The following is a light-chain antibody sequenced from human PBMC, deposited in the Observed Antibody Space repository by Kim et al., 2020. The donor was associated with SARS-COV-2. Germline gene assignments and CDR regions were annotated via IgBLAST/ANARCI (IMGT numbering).Light chain of an antibody. J-gene: IGLJ2*01. CDR3: AARDDTLNGHVV. V-gene: IGLV1-44*01. CDR2: SDN. Sequence: QRVTISCSGSSSNIGTSSANWYQQLPGTAPKLLIYSDNQRPSGVPDRFSGSKSGTSASLAISGLQSEDEADYYCAARDDTLNGHVVFGGGTQLTVL. CDR1: SSNIGTSS.